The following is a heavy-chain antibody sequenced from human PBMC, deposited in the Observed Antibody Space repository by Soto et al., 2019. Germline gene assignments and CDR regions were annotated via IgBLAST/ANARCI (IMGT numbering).Heavy chain of an antibody. CDR3: ARETNGGFDH. CDR2: VSANGGIT. J-gene: IGHJ4*02. D-gene: IGHD2-8*01. V-gene: IGHV3-74*01. CDR1: GFTFTSYW. Sequence: EVQLAESGGGLVEPGGSLRLSCAASGFTFTSYWMHWVRQTPGKGLVWVSCVSANGGITTYADSVKGRLTISRDNAKNTFHLQMNSLTVEDTAVYYCARETNGGFDHWGQGALVTVSS.